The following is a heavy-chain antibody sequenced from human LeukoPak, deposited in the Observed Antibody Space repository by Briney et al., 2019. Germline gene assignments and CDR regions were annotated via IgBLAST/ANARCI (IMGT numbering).Heavy chain of an antibody. CDR2: IYTSGST. CDR3: ARHLTRGYCSSTSCYGYNWFDT. D-gene: IGHD2-2*01. CDR1: GGSISSYY. Sequence: PSETLSLTCTVSGGSISSYYWSWIREPPGKGLEWIGRIYTSGSTNYNPSLKSRVTMSVDTSKNQFSLKLSSVTAADTAVYYCARHLTRGYCSSTSCYGYNWFDTWGQGTLVTVSS. V-gene: IGHV4-4*07. J-gene: IGHJ5*02.